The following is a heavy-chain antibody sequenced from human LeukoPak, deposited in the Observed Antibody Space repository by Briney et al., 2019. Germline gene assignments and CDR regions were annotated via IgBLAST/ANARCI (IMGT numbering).Heavy chain of an antibody. V-gene: IGHV4-59*01. CDR1: GGSISSYH. Sequence: SETLSLTCIVSGGSISSYHWSWIRQPPGKGLEWIGYIYYSGSTNYNPSLKSRVTISVDTSKNQFSLKLSSVTAADTAVYYCARTYSSGWYVFDYWGQGTLVTVSS. CDR2: IYYSGST. CDR3: ARTYSSGWYVFDY. D-gene: IGHD6-19*01. J-gene: IGHJ4*02.